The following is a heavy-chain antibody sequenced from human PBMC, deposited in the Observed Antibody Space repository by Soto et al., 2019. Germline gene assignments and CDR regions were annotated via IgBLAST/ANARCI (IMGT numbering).Heavy chain of an antibody. CDR2: IYLGDSNT. Sequence: PGESLKISCTGSGNSFTSYWIGWVRQMPGKGLEWMGIIYLGDSNTRYSPTFQGQVTISADRSISTAYLQWSSLKASDTAMYYRARQEYCSSTSCYKVDSWGQGTLVTVSS. CDR1: GNSFTSYW. D-gene: IGHD2-2*02. V-gene: IGHV5-51*01. CDR3: ARQEYCSSTSCYKVDS. J-gene: IGHJ4*02.